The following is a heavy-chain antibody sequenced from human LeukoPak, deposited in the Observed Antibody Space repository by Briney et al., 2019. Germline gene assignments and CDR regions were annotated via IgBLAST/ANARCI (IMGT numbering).Heavy chain of an antibody. D-gene: IGHD4-23*01. J-gene: IGHJ4*02. CDR3: ACDYGGNSGVDY. CDR1: GFSFSDYA. V-gene: IGHV3-33*01. CDR2: IWSDGSHK. Sequence: GGSLRLSCTASGFSFSDYAMHWVRQAPGKGLEWVAVIWSDGSHKYYADSVKGRFTISRDNSKNTLYLQMNSLRAEDTAVYYCACDYGGNSGVDYWGQGTLVTVSS.